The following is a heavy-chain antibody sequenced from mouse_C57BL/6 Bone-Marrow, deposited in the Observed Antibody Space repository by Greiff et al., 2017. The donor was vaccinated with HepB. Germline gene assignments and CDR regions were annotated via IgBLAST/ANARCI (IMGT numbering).Heavy chain of an antibody. CDR3: TRDPTYYYGSRAWFAY. V-gene: IGHV5-9-1*02. J-gene: IGHJ3*01. D-gene: IGHD1-1*01. Sequence: EVQRVESGEGLVKPGGSLKLSCAASGFTFSSYAMSWVRQTPEKRLEWVAYISSGGDYIYYADTVKGRFIISRDNARNTLYLQMSSLKSEDTAMYYCTRDPTYYYGSRAWFAYWGQGTLVTVSA. CDR2: ISSGGDYI. CDR1: GFTFSSYA.